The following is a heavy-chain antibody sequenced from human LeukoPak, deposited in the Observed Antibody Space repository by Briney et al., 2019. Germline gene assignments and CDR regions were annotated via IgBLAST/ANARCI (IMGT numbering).Heavy chain of an antibody. CDR2: IYHSGST. J-gene: IGHJ4*02. V-gene: IGHV4-30-2*01. CDR1: GGSISSGGYY. Sequence: QASETLSLTCTVSGGSISSGGYYWSWIRQPPGKGLEWIGYIYHSGSTYYNPSLKSRVTISVDRSKNQFSLKLSSVTAADTAVYYCARVAFWNDGENYFDYWGQGTLVTVSS. CDR3: ARVAFWNDGENYFDY. D-gene: IGHD1-1*01.